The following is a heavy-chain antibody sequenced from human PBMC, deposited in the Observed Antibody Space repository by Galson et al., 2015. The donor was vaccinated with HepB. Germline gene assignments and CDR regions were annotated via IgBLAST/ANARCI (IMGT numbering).Heavy chain of an antibody. D-gene: IGHD3-22*01. J-gene: IGHJ6*03. V-gene: IGHV1-8*01. CDR1: GYTFTSYD. CDR2: MNPNSGNT. Sequence: SVKVSCKASGYTFTSYDINWVRQATGQGLEWMGWMNPNSGNTGYAQKFQGRVTMTRNTSISTAYMELSSLRSEDTAVYYCARNANYYDSSSYYVHYYYMDVWGKGTTVTVSS. CDR3: ARNANYYDSSSYYVHYYYMDV.